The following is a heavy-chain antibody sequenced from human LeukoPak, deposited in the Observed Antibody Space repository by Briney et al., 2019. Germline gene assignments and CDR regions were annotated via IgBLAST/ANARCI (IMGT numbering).Heavy chain of an antibody. J-gene: IGHJ4*02. V-gene: IGHV3-33*08. CDR3: ARGRDSPDY. CDR1: GFTFNNCV. CDR2: IWYDGSNK. D-gene: IGHD2-21*02. Sequence: GGSLRLSCAASGFTFNNCVMSWVRQAPGKGLEWVAVIWYDGSNKYYADSVKGRFTISRDNSKNTLYLQMNSLRAEDTAVYYCARGRDSPDYWGQGTLVTVSS.